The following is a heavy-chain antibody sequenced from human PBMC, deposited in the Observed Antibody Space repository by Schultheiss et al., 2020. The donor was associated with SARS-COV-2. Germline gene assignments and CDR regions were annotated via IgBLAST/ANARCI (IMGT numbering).Heavy chain of an antibody. J-gene: IGHJ5*02. V-gene: IGHV1-2*02. D-gene: IGHD2-15*01. CDR1: GYTFTSYG. CDR2: INPNSGGT. Sequence: ASVKVSCKASGYTFTSYGISWVRQAPGQGLEWMGWINPNSGGTNYAQKFQGRVTMTRDTSISTAYMELSRLRSDDTAVYYCARGSLGYCSGGSCYSSSEEYNWFDPWGQGTLVTVSS. CDR3: ARGSLGYCSGGSCYSSSEEYNWFDP.